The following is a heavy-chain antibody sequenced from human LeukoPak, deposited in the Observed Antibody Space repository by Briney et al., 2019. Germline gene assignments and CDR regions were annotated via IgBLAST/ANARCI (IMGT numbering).Heavy chain of an antibody. V-gene: IGHV1-18*01. CDR2: IIAYNGNT. J-gene: IGHJ3*02. D-gene: IGHD1-26*01. Sequence: ASVKVSCKASGYTFTSYGISRVRQAPGQGLEWMGWIIAYNGNTNYAQKLQGRVTMTTDTSTSTAYMELRSLRSDDTAVYYCARAGSGSYYPYAFDIWGQGTMVTVSS. CDR1: GYTFTSYG. CDR3: ARAGSGSYYPYAFDI.